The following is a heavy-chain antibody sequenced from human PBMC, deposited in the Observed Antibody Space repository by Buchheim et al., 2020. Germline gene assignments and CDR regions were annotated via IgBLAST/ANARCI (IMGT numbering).Heavy chain of an antibody. D-gene: IGHD3-9*01. Sequence: QVQLQESGPGLVKPSETLSLSCTVSGGSINNYYWTWIRQSPGKGLEWVGYIYSSGSTTYNPSFESRVPISLDSPKQRFSLKLDSVTAADTAVYYCARAPHYDILTAFDYWGQG. CDR1: GGSINNYY. CDR3: ARAPHYDILTAFDY. CDR2: IYSSGST. J-gene: IGHJ4*02. V-gene: IGHV4-59*01.